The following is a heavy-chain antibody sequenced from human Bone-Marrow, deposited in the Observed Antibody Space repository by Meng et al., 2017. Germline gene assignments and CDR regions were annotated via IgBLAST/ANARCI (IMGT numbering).Heavy chain of an antibody. J-gene: IGHJ4*01. Sequence: EVQLVESGGGFVKPWVSLRLSCAASGFTFSNAWMTWVRQAPGKGLEWIGRMKSNVDGGTVDYAAAVKGRFFISRDDSENTFYLQMNSLKTEDTAVYYCSGHVDYWGHGTLVTVSS. CDR1: GFTFSNAW. CDR3: SGHVDY. V-gene: IGHV3-15*01. CDR2: MKSNVDGGTV.